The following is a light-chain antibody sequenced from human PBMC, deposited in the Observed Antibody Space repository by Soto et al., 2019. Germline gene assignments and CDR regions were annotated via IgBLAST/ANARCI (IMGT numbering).Light chain of an antibody. CDR3: CSYARGSTYV. CDR2: EGS. Sequence: QSVLTQPASVSGSPGQSITISCTGTSSDVGSYNLVSWYQQHPGKVPQLMIYEGSKRPSGVSNRFSGSKTGSTASLTISGLQAEDEADYYCCSYARGSTYVFGTGTKVTLL. V-gene: IGLV2-23*01. J-gene: IGLJ1*01. CDR1: SSDVGSYNL.